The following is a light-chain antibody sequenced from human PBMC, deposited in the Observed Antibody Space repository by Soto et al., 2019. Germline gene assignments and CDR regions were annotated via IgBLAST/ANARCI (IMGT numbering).Light chain of an antibody. CDR1: QTISSW. CDR3: QHYHSYSEA. V-gene: IGKV1-5*03. J-gene: IGKJ1*01. Sequence: DIQMTQSPSTLSGSVGDRVTITCRASQTISSWLAWYQQKPGKAPKLLIYKASTLKSGVPSRFSGSGSGTAFTLTISSLQPDDFATYYFQHYHSYSEAFGQGTKVELK. CDR2: KAS.